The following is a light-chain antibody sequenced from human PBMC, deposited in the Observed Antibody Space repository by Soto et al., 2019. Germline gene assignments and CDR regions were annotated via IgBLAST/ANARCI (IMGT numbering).Light chain of an antibody. CDR1: RSILYNSDSRNY. J-gene: IGKJ5*01. V-gene: IGKV4-1*01. Sequence: DIVMPQSPDSLAVPLRERATINCKSTRSILYNSDSRNYLAWYQHKSGQPPKLLIYWASTRQSGVPDRFSGSGSGTDFTLTISSLKPEDVAIYYCQQYYSSPLTFGQGTRLEIK. CDR2: WAS. CDR3: QQYYSSPLT.